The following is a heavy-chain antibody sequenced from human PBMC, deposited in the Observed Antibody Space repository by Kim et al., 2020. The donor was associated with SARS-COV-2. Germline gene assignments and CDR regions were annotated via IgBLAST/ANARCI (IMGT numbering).Heavy chain of an antibody. D-gene: IGHD3-9*01. CDR3: ARAPAYYDILTGQNFDY. J-gene: IGHJ4*02. V-gene: IGHV3-11*06. Sequence: VKGRCTISRDNAKNSLYLQRNSLRAEDTAVYYCARAPAYYDILTGQNFDYWGQGTLVTVSS.